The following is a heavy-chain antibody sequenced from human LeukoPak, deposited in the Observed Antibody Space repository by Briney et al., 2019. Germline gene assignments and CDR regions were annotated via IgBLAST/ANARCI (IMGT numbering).Heavy chain of an antibody. D-gene: IGHD3-10*01. CDR2: IYTSGST. Sequence: SETLSLTCTVSGGSISSYYWNWIRQPAGKGLEWIGRIYTSGSTNYNPSLESRVTMSVDTSKNQFSLKLSSVTAADTAVYYCARDRSWRFGDPNLDYGGKGTRATVS. V-gene: IGHV4-4*07. J-gene: IGHJ4*02. CDR3: ARDRSWRFGDPNLDY. CDR1: GGSISSYY.